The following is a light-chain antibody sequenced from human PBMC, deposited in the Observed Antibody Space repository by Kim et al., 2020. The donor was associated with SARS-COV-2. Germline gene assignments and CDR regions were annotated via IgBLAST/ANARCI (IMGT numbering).Light chain of an antibody. CDR3: SSYTSSSTVV. J-gene: IGLJ2*01. CDR2: DVS. V-gene: IGLV2-14*04. CDR1: SSDVGGYNY. Sequence: GQSITISCTGTSSDVGGYNYVSWYRQHPGKAPKLIIYDVSKRPSGVSNRFSGSKSGNTASLTIAGRQAEDEAYYYCSSYTSSSTVVFGGGTQLTVL.